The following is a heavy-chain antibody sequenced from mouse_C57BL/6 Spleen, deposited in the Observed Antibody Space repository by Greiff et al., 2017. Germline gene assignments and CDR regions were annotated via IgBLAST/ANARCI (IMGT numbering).Heavy chain of an antibody. CDR1: GYTFTDYN. CDR3: ARKALKGLAY. Sequence: VQLQQSGPELVKPGASVKIPCKASGYTFTDYNMDWVKQSHGKSLEWIGDINPNNGGTIYNQKFKGKATLTVDKSSSTAYMELRSLTSEDTAVYYCARKALKGLAYWGQGTLVTVSA. D-gene: IGHD1-3*01. V-gene: IGHV1-18*01. J-gene: IGHJ3*01. CDR2: INPNNGGT.